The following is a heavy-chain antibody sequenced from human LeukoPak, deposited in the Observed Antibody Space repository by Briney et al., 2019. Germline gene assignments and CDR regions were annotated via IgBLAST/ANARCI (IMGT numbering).Heavy chain of an antibody. CDR3: ARRRITIFGVVILGFDY. CDR1: GGSFSGYY. D-gene: IGHD3-3*01. V-gene: IGHV4-34*01. CDR2: INHSGST. Sequence: SETLSLTCAVYGGSFSGYYWSWIRQPPGKGLEWIGEINHSGSTNYNPSLKSRVTISVDTSKNQFSLKLSSVTAADTAVYYCARRRITIFGVVILGFDYWGQGTLVTVSS. J-gene: IGHJ4*02.